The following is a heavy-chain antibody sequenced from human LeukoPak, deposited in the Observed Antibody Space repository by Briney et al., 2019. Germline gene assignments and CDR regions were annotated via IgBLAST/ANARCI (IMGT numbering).Heavy chain of an antibody. D-gene: IGHD3-22*01. J-gene: IGHJ6*02. V-gene: IGHV3-30-3*01. CDR3: ASVRGHSSADGMDV. Sequence: GGSLRLSCAASGFTFSRYAMRWVRQAPGKGLEWVAGLSCDGSDKFHADSVKGRFTISRDNSKNTLYLQMNSLRGEDMAVYYCASVRGHSSADGMDVWGQGTTVTVSS. CDR2: LSCDGSDK. CDR1: GFTFSRYA.